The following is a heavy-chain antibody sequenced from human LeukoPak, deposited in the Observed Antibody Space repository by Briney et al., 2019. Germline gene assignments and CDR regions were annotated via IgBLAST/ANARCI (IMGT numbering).Heavy chain of an antibody. J-gene: IGHJ4*02. CDR1: GGSISSSY. CDR3: ARDKHNPNCSGGRCYPYFFDS. V-gene: IGHV4-59*01. CDR2: ISKGGST. D-gene: IGHD2-15*01. Sequence: SETLSLTCSVSGGSISSSYWTWIRQPPGKGLDCIGYISKGGSTNYDPSLKSRVTISVDTSKNQVSLNLSSVTAADTAVYYCARDKHNPNCSGGRCYPYFFDSWGQGSLVTVSS.